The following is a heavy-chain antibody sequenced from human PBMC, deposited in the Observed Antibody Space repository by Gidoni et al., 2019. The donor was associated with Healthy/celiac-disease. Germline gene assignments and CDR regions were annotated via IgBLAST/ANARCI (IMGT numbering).Heavy chain of an antibody. V-gene: IGHV3-48*03. Sequence: APGKGLEWVSYISSSGSTIYYADSVKGRFTISRDNAKNSLYLQMNSLRAEDTAVYYCAAHSSSSVADYYYYGMDVWGQGTTVTVSS. CDR2: ISSSGSTI. J-gene: IGHJ6*02. D-gene: IGHD6-6*01. CDR3: AAHSSSSVADYYYYGMDV.